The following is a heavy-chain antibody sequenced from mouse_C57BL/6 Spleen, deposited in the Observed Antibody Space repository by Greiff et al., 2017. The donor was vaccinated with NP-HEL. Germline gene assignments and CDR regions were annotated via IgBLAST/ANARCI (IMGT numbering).Heavy chain of an antibody. CDR1: GYTFTSYW. CDR3: ARSAYGSSYDYAMDY. Sequence: QVQLQQSGAELVKPGASVKMSCKASGYTFTSYWITWVKQRPGQGLEWIGDIYPGSGSTNYNEKFKSKATLTVDTSSSTAYMQLSSLTSEDSAVYYCARSAYGSSYDYAMDYWGQGTSVTVSS. V-gene: IGHV1-55*01. J-gene: IGHJ4*01. CDR2: IYPGSGST. D-gene: IGHD1-1*01.